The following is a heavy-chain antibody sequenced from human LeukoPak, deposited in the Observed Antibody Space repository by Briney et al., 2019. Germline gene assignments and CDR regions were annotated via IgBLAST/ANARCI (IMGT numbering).Heavy chain of an antibody. CDR1: GGSFSGYY. J-gene: IGHJ3*02. Sequence: SETLSLTCAVYGGSFSGYYWSWIRQPPGKGLEWIGEINHSGSTNYNPSLKSRVTISVDTSKNQFSLNLSSVTAADTAVYYCARRPTTVVTLASDAFDIWGRGTMVTVSS. CDR3: ARRPTTVVTLASDAFDI. V-gene: IGHV4-34*01. D-gene: IGHD4-23*01. CDR2: INHSGST.